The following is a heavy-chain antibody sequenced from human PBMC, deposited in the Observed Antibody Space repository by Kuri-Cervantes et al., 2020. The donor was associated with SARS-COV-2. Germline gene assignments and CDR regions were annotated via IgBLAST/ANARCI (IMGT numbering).Heavy chain of an antibody. CDR2: IYYSGST. D-gene: IGHD2-2*01. V-gene: IGHV4-59*01. CDR3: ARNRSQCSSTSCYFLLEGPRWFDP. CDR1: GGSISSYY. J-gene: IGHJ5*02. Sequence: SESLSLSCAASGGSISSYYWSWIRQPPGKGLEWIGSIYYSGSTNYNPALKSGVTTSVDTSNNQFSLKLMPVTAADTAVYYCARNRSQCSSTSCYFLLEGPRWFDPWGQGTLVTVSS.